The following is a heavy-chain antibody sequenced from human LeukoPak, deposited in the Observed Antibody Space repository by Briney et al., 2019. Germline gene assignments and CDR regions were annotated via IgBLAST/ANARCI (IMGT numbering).Heavy chain of an antibody. D-gene: IGHD2-15*01. CDR2: IDPDGRDS. J-gene: IGHJ4*02. V-gene: IGHV3-7*01. Sequence: PGGSLRLSCAASGFSFPTFWMNWVRQAPGKGLEWVANIDPDGRDSYYVDSLRGRFTVSRDNARNSLFLQMNSLRAEDTAVYFCARLMLGYCGGGSCYDPFDNWGQGTLVTVSS. CDR3: ARLMLGYCGGGSCYDPFDN. CDR1: GFSFPTFW.